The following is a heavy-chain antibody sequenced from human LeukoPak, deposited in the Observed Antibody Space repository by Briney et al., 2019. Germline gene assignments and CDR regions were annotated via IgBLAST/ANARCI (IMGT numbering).Heavy chain of an antibody. Sequence: SETLSLTCAVYGGSFSGYYWSWIRQPPGKRLEWIGEINHSGSTNYNPSLKSRVTISVDTSKNQFSLKLSSVTAADTAVYYCARGRSKRWLQLAASPGAFDIWGQGTMVTVSS. D-gene: IGHD5-24*01. V-gene: IGHV4-34*01. CDR3: ARGRSKRWLQLAASPGAFDI. CDR2: INHSGST. J-gene: IGHJ3*02. CDR1: GGSFSGYY.